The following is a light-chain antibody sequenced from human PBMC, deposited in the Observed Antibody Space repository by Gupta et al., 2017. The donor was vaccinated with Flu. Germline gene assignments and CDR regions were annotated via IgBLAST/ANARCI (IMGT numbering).Light chain of an antibody. CDR3: CSYAGTDNWV. J-gene: IGLJ3*02. Sequence: STNIGTYNFVSWYQQHPGEAPRLLIYDVTKRPSGVPGRFSGSKSGNTASLTISGLQSGDEADYYCCSYAGTDNWVFGGGTKLTVL. CDR1: STNIGTYNF. V-gene: IGLV2-11*03. CDR2: DVT.